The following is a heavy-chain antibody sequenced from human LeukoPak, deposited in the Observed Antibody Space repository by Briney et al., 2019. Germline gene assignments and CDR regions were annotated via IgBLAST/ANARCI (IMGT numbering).Heavy chain of an antibody. V-gene: IGHV3-48*04. CDR3: ARAFYYYDSDY. J-gene: IGHJ4*02. Sequence: GGSLRLSCTASGATFTSYWMNWVRQAPGKGLEWVSYIGSNISTIYYADSVKGRFTISRDNAKNSLFLQMNSLRAEDTAVYYCARAFYYYDSDYWGQGTLVTVSS. CDR2: IGSNISTI. CDR1: GATFTSYW. D-gene: IGHD3-22*01.